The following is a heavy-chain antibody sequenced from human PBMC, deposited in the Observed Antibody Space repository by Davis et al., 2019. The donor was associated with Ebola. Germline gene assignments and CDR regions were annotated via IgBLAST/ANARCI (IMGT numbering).Heavy chain of an antibody. J-gene: IGHJ5*02. Sequence: DSVKGRFTISRDNSKNTLYLQMNSLRAEDTAVYYCARELRTLGIAAPWGQGTLVTVSS. CDR3: ARELRTLGIAAP. V-gene: IGHV3-30*07. D-gene: IGHD6-13*01.